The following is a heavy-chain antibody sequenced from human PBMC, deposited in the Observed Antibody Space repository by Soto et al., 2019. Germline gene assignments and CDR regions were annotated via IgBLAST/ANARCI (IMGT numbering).Heavy chain of an antibody. D-gene: IGHD1-1*01. CDR3: ATSTGMNYSAP. V-gene: IGHV4-39*01. Sequence: SETLSLTCTVSGDSISTNSHYWNWVRRPPGKGLEWIASIFYTGSTYYSQSLKSRVTISADTSKNQFFLKLSSVTAADTAVYFCATSTGMNYSAPWGPGILVTVSS. CDR2: IFYTGST. CDR1: GDSISTNSHY. J-gene: IGHJ5*02.